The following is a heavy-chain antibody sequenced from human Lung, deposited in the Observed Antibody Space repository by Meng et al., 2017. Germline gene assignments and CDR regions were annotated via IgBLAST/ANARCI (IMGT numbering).Heavy chain of an antibody. V-gene: IGHV4-34*01. Sequence: QGQLQRGGAGRLKPSETLSLTCVVSGGSFSDYYWSWIRQPPGKGLEWIGEINHSGSTNYNPSLESRTTISVDTSQNNLSLKLSSVTAADSAVYYCARGPTTMAHDFNYWGQGTLVTVSS. CDR2: INHSGST. CDR3: ARGPTTMAHDFNY. D-gene: IGHD4-11*01. J-gene: IGHJ4*02. CDR1: GGSFSDYY.